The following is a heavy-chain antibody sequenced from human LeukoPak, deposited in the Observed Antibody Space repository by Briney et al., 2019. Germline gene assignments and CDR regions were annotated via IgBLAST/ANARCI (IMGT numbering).Heavy chain of an antibody. CDR1: GYTFTGYY. Sequence: ASVKVSRKASGYTFTGYYMHWVRQAPGQGLEWMGWINPNSGGTNYAQKFQGRVTMTRDTSISTAYMELSRLRSDDTAVYYCAREDGHIVATGYWGQGTLVTVSS. D-gene: IGHD5-12*01. CDR3: AREDGHIVATGY. J-gene: IGHJ4*02. CDR2: INPNSGGT. V-gene: IGHV1-2*02.